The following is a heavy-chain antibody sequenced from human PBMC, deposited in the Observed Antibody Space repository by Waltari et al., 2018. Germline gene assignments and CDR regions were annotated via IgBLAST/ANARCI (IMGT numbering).Heavy chain of an antibody. CDR1: GFTVPTTH. CDR2: IYPAGST. D-gene: IGHD5-18*01. V-gene: IGHV3-66*02. J-gene: IGHJ4*02. CDR3: SRARDEDTAMVFFDH. Sequence: DVQLVESGGGLVHPGGSLRLSCGDSGFTVPTTHMSWVRQAPGKGLEWVSIIYPAGSTYNADSVVGRFTISRDVSQNTLHLQMNNLRPEDTAVYYCSRARDEDTAMVFFDHWGQGTLVSVSS.